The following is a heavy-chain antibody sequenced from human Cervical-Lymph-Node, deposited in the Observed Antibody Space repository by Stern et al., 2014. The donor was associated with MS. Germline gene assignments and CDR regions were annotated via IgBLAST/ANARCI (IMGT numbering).Heavy chain of an antibody. CDR2: MNPNSGNT. D-gene: IGHD2-8*01. Sequence: VQLEESGAEVKKPGASVKVSCKASGYTFTSYDINWVRQAPGQGLEWMGWMNPNSGNTGYAQKFQGRVTMTRNTSISTAYMELSSLRSEDTAVYYCARGPGFILPDGVFDYWGQGTLVTVSS. V-gene: IGHV1-8*01. CDR1: GYTFTSYD. CDR3: ARGPGFILPDGVFDY. J-gene: IGHJ4*02.